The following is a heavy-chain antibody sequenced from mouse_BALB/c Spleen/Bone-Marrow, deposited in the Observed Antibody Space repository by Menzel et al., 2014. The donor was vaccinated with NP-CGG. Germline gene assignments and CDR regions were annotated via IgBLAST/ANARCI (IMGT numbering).Heavy chain of an antibody. V-gene: IGHV1-7*01. Sequence: QVQLQQSGAELAKPGASVKMSCKASGHTFSTYWMHWVKQRPGQGLEWIGYINPSIGYADYVRKFKDKATLTADNSSSIVYMQLSSLTSEDSAIYYCAMITFTMDYWGQGTSVTVSS. J-gene: IGHJ4*01. CDR2: INPSIGYA. CDR3: AMITFTMDY. CDR1: GHTFSTYW. D-gene: IGHD2-4*01.